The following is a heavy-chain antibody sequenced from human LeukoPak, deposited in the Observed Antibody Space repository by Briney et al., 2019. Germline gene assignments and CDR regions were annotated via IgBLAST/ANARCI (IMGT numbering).Heavy chain of an antibody. V-gene: IGHV3-30*04. CDR2: IADDGSNK. CDR1: GFTFSSYA. J-gene: IGHJ3*02. CDR3: ARVDDLDAFDT. Sequence: PGGSLRLSCTASGFTFSSYAMHWVRQAPGKGLEWVAVIADDGSNKYYADSVKGRFTISRDNSNNTLYLQMNSLRAEDTAVYCCARVDDLDAFDTWGQGTIVTVSS. D-gene: IGHD2-2*03.